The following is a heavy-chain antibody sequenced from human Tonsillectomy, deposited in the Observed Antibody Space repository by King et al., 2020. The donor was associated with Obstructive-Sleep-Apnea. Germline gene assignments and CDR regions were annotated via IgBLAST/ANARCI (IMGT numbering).Heavy chain of an antibody. V-gene: IGHV4-38-2*02. J-gene: IGHJ2*01. CDR1: DYSISRDYY. Sequence: VQLQESGPGLVKPSETLSLTCSVSDYSISRDYYWGWILQSPGKGLGGIGRIYYSGGTHCNPSPKSSVPMSVDTSKNQFSLKLSAVTAADTAVYYCAILRDYDGDWFFDLWGRGTLVTASS. CDR3: AILRDYDGDWFFDL. D-gene: IGHD4-23*01. CDR2: IYYSGGT.